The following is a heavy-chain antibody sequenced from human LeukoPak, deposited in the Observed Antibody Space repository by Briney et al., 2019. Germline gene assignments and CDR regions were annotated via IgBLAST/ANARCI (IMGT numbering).Heavy chain of an antibody. CDR3: AKDIWFGELYYYGMDV. V-gene: IGHV3-23*01. CDR2: ISGSGGST. J-gene: IGHJ6*02. CDR1: GFTFSSYA. Sequence: GVSLRLSCAASGFTFSSYAMSWVRQAPGKGLEWVSAISGSGGSTYYADSVKGRFTIPRDNSKNTLYLQMNSLRAEDTAVYYCAKDIWFGELYYYGMDVWGQGTTVTVSS. D-gene: IGHD3-10*01.